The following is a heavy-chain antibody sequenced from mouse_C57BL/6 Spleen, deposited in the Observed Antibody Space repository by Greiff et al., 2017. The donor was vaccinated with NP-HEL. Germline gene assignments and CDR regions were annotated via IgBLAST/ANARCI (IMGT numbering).Heavy chain of an antibody. CDR2: INYDGSST. J-gene: IGHJ2*01. CDR1: GFTFSDYY. V-gene: IGHV5-16*01. Sequence: EVKLVESEGGLVQPGSSMKLSCSASGFTFSDYYMAWVRQVPEKGLEWVANINYDGSSTYYLDSLKSRFIISRDNAKNILYLQISSLKSEDTATYYCARVPYDYDGDYFDYWGQGTTLTVSS. CDR3: ARVPYDYDGDYFDY. D-gene: IGHD2-4*01.